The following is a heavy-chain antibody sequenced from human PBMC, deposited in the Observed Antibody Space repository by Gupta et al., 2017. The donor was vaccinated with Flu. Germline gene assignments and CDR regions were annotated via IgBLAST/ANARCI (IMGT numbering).Heavy chain of an antibody. CDR1: GASIKWHEWD. J-gene: IGHJ4*02. CDR2: LDYNGRT. V-gene: IGHV4-39*01. CDR3: ASSGSYDVFDT. D-gene: IGHD3-9*01. Sequence: QLQESGPGLVKPAETLSLTCSVPGASIKWHEWDWGWVRQTPGKGLEWVLSLDYNGRTYRNPSLNSRVTMSVDPAKKQFSLKLTGVTASYTAVYYCASSGSYDVFDTWGQGIRVTVSS.